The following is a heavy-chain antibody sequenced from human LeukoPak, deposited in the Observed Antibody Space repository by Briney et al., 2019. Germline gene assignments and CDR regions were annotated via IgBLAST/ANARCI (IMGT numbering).Heavy chain of an antibody. CDR1: GDSFSSHY. V-gene: IGHV4-59*11. CDR3: ARDLVTVTKGFDI. CDR2: ISHIGRT. J-gene: IGHJ3*02. D-gene: IGHD4-17*01. Sequence: SGTLSLTCAVSGDSFSSHYWTWIRQSPGTGLEWVGYISHIGRTNYNPSLKSRVTISIDTSKNQFSLKLRSVTAADTAVYYCARDLVTVTKGFDIWGQGTMVSVSS.